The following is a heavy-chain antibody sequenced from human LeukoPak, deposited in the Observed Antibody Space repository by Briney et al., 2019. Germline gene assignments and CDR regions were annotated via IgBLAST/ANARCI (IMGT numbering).Heavy chain of an antibody. V-gene: IGHV1-2*02. J-gene: IGHJ5*02. Sequence: ASVKVSCKASGYTFTDHYIHWVRQAPGPGLEWMGWINPNSGGTKYAQKFQGRVTMTRDTSTSTAYMELSRLRSDDTAIYYCARVNTVVSWFDPWGQGTLVTVSS. CDR2: INPNSGGT. D-gene: IGHD2-2*02. CDR1: GYTFTDHY. CDR3: ARVNTVVSWFDP.